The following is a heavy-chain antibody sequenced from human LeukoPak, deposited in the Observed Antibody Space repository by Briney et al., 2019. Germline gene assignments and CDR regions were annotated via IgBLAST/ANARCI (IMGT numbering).Heavy chain of an antibody. CDR1: GYTFTGYY. V-gene: IGHV1-2*02. J-gene: IGHJ3*02. CDR3: ARDNIAESYHDAFDI. D-gene: IGHD6-13*01. CDR2: INPNSGGT. Sequence: GASVKVSCKASGYTFTGYYMHWVRQAPGQGLEWMGWINPNSGGTNYAQKFQGRVTMTRDTSISTAYMELSRLRSDDTAVYYCARDNIAESYHDAFDIWGQGTMVTVSS.